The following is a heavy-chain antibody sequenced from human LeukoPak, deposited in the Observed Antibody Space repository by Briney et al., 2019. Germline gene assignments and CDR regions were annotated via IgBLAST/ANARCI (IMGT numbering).Heavy chain of an antibody. CDR3: ARADSSSSGYYYYYMDV. D-gene: IGHD6-6*01. CDR1: GGSISSGDYY. Sequence: PSETLSLTCTVSGGSISSGDYYWSWIRQPPGKGLEWIGYIYYSGSTNYNPSLKSRVTISVDTSKNQFSLKLSSVTAADTAVYYCARADSSSSGYYYYYMDVWGKGTTVTVSS. CDR2: IYYSGST. J-gene: IGHJ6*03. V-gene: IGHV4-30-4*01.